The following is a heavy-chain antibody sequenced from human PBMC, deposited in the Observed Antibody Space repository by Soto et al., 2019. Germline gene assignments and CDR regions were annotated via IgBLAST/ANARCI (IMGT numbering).Heavy chain of an antibody. D-gene: IGHD3-16*01. CDR1: GYTFTDYY. CDR3: ARDHPLGGGPKRDFEY. J-gene: IGHJ4*02. CDR2: INPSGGSA. Sequence: QVQLVQSGAEVKKPGASVKVSCKASGYTFTDYYIHWVRQAPGQGLEWMGLINPSGGSASYAQKFRGRVTMTRDTSTSTVYMELSSLRSEDTAVYYCARDHPLGGGPKRDFEYWGQGTLVTGSS. V-gene: IGHV1-46*01.